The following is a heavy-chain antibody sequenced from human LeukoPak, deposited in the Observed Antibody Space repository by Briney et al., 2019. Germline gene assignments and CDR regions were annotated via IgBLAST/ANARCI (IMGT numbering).Heavy chain of an antibody. J-gene: IGHJ4*02. D-gene: IGHD3-3*01. CDR2: LDHSGST. V-gene: IGHV4-34*01. Sequence: SETLSLTCAVYGGSFSGYYWTWIRQPPGKGLEWIGDLDHSGSTDHNPSLKSRVTISVDTSKNQFSLKLSSVTAADTAVYYCARLPYYDFWSGYPTAHFDYWGQGTLVTVSS. CDR3: ARLPYYDFWSGYPTAHFDY. CDR1: GGSFSGYY.